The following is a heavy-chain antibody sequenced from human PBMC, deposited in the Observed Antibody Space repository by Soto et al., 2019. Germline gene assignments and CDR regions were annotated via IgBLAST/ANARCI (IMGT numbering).Heavy chain of an antibody. V-gene: IGHV3-23*01. J-gene: IGHJ5*02. D-gene: IGHD3-22*01. CDR3: AKDRYYDNLNWFDP. Sequence: GGSLRLSCAASGFTFSSYGMSWVRQAPGKGLEWVSGINGIGGSTHYADSVKGRFTISRDNSKNTLYLQMNSLRAEDTAVYYCAKDRYYDNLNWFDPWGQGTLVTVSS. CDR1: GFTFSSYG. CDR2: INGIGGST.